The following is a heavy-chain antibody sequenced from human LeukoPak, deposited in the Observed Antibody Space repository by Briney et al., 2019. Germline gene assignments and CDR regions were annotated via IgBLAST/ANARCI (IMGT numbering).Heavy chain of an antibody. CDR3: ARARGDYPYYFDY. Sequence: SETLSLTCTVSGGSISSYYWSWIRQPPGKGLEWIGYIYYSGSTNYNPSLKSRVTISVDTSKNQFSLKLSSVTAADTAVYYCARARGDYPYYFDYWGQGTLVTVSS. D-gene: IGHD2-21*01. V-gene: IGHV4-59*08. CDR2: IYYSGST. J-gene: IGHJ4*02. CDR1: GGSISSYY.